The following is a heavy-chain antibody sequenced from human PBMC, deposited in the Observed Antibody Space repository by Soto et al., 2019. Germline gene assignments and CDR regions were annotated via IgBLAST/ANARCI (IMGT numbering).Heavy chain of an antibody. CDR1: GFNLSHTW. D-gene: IGHD3-9*01. V-gene: IGHV3-15*01. CDR2: IKSKTDGGTA. CDR3: TTGIYYDILTGYHNVAY. J-gene: IGHJ4*02. Sequence: TGGSLRLSCVASGFNLSHTWMTWVRQAAGKGLEWVGRIKSKTDGGTADYAAPVKGRATISRDDSKNTVYLQMNSLKTEDTAVYYCTTGIYYDILTGYHNVAYWGQGALVTSPQ.